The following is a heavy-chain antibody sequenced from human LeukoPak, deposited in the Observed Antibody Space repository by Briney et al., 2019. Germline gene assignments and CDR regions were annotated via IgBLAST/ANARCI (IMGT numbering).Heavy chain of an antibody. Sequence: SETLSLTCAVYGGSLSGYYWSWIRQPPGKGLEWIGEINHSGSTNYNPSLKSRVTISVDTSKNQLSLKLSSMTAADTAVYYCARRRDGYNYYFDYWGQGTLVTVSS. J-gene: IGHJ4*02. CDR2: INHSGST. V-gene: IGHV4-34*01. D-gene: IGHD5-24*01. CDR3: ARRRDGYNYYFDY. CDR1: GGSLSGYY.